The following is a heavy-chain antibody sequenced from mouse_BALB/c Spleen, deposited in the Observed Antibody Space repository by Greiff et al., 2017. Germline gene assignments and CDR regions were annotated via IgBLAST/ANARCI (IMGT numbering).Heavy chain of an antibody. J-gene: IGHJ4*01. CDR2: IWAGGST. V-gene: IGHV2-9*02. D-gene: IGHD1-1*02. Sequence: VKLVESGPGLVAPSQSLSITCTVSGFSLTGYGVNWVRQPPGKGLEWLGMIWAGGSTNYNSALMSRLSISKDNSKSQVFLKMNSLQTDDTAMYYCARERGNGAMDYWGQGTSVTVSS. CDR3: ARERGNGAMDY. CDR1: GFSLTGYG.